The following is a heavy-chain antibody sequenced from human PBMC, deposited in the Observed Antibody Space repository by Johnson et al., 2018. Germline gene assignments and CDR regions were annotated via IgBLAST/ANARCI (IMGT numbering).Heavy chain of an antibody. V-gene: IGHV3-9*01. J-gene: IGHJ6*02. Sequence: VQLVESGGTLVQSGRSLRLSCAASGFTLGDYAMFWVRQTPGKGLEWVSGVSAKSTNIGYADPVKGRFTISRDNAKNSLYLEMNSLGTEDTALYYCAKGRFGDRDYYNNGIDVWGQGTTVTVFS. CDR3: AKGRFGDRDYYNNGIDV. D-gene: IGHD3-16*01. CDR1: GFTLGDYA. CDR2: VSAKSTNI.